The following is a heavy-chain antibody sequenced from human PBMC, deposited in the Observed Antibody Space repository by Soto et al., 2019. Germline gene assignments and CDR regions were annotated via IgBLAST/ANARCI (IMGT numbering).Heavy chain of an antibody. CDR2: IKRDGSTT. V-gene: IGHV3-74*01. CDR3: ARGAINYYYEDV. CDR1: GFTFSDYW. J-gene: IGHJ6*03. Sequence: EVQLVESGGGLVQPGGSLRLSCAASGFTFSDYWMHWVRQAPGKGLEWVSRIKRDGSTTNYADSVKGRFTISRDNAKNTLYLERNSIRVDDTADYYCARGAINYYYEDVLGKGTTVTVSS.